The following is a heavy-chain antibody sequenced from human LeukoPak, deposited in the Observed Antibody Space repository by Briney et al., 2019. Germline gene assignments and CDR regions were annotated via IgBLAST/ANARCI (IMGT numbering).Heavy chain of an antibody. Sequence: GGSLRLSCAASGFTFSSYSMNWVRQAPGKGLEWVSSISSSSSYIYYADSMKGRFTISRDNAKNSLYLQMNSLRAEDTAMYYCTRSMATITFSFHYWGQGTLVTVSS. CDR3: TRSMATITFSFHY. V-gene: IGHV3-21*01. CDR1: GFTFSSYS. D-gene: IGHD5-24*01. CDR2: ISSSSSYI. J-gene: IGHJ4*02.